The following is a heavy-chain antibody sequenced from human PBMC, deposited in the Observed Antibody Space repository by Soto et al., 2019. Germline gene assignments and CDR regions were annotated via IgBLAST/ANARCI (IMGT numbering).Heavy chain of an antibody. CDR1: GDSVSSNSAA. Sequence: KQSQTLSLTCAISGDSVSSNSAAWNWIRQSPSRGLEWLGRTYYRSKWYNDYAVYVKSRITINPDTSKNQFSLQLNSVTPDDSAVYYYAREGLNRDGVSFDYWGQGTLVTVSS. V-gene: IGHV6-1*01. CDR2: TYYRSKWYN. D-gene: IGHD2-21*02. CDR3: AREGLNRDGVSFDY. J-gene: IGHJ4*02.